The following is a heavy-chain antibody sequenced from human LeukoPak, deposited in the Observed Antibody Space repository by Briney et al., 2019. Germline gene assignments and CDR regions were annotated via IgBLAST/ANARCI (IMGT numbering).Heavy chain of an antibody. Sequence: PGGSLRLSCAASGFPLNSRWMHWVRQAPGKGLMWVSRIENDGIATTCAESVKGRFTISRDDAKNTLYLQMNSLRLDDTAVYFCVRGGARGHDYWGQGTLVTVSS. D-gene: IGHD3-10*01. V-gene: IGHV3-74*03. CDR3: VRGGARGHDY. CDR2: IENDGIAT. J-gene: IGHJ4*02. CDR1: GFPLNSRW.